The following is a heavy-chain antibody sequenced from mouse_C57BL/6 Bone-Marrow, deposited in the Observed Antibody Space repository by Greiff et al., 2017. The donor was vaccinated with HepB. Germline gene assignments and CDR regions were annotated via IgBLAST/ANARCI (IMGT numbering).Heavy chain of an antibody. V-gene: IGHV1-64*01. CDR1: GYTFTSYW. CDR3: ARPVVGGDFDY. D-gene: IGHD1-1*01. CDR2: IHPNSGST. J-gene: IGHJ2*01. Sequence: QVQLQQPGAELVKPGASVKLSCKASGYTFTSYWMHWVKQRPGQGLEWIGMIHPNSGSTNYNEKFKSKATLTVDKSSSPAYMQLSSLTSEDSAVYYCARPVVGGDFDYWGQGTTLTASS.